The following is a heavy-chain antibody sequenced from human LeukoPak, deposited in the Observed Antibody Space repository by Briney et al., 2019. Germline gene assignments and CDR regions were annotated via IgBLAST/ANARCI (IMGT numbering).Heavy chain of an antibody. Sequence: GASVKVSCKASGYTFTGYYMHWVRQAPGQGLEWMGWTNPNSGGTNYAQKFQGWVTMTRDTSISTAYMELSRLRSDDTAVYYCARALRYFDWSDGGYFDYWGQGTLVTVSS. CDR1: GYTFTGYY. V-gene: IGHV1-2*04. CDR2: TNPNSGGT. J-gene: IGHJ4*02. CDR3: ARALRYFDWSDGGYFDY. D-gene: IGHD3-9*01.